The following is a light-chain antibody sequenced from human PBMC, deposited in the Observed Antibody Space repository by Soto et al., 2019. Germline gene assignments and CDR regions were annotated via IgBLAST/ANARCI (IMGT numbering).Light chain of an antibody. CDR2: DIS. V-gene: IGKV3D-15*01. CDR1: QSVSSN. J-gene: IGKJ1*01. Sequence: ETVMTQSPATLSVSPGERATLSCRASQSVSSNLAWYQQKPGQPPRLLIYDISTRATGIPTRFSGSGSGTEFTLTISSLQSEDFAVYYCQQYNSWLWTFGQGTKVEIK. CDR3: QQYNSWLWT.